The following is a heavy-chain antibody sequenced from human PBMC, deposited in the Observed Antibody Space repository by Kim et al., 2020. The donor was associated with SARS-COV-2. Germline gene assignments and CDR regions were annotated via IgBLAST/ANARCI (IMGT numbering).Heavy chain of an antibody. CDR3: APSWYEDAFDI. J-gene: IGHJ3*02. CDR1: GFTFSSYA. V-gene: IGHV3-23*03. CDR2: IYSGGSST. D-gene: IGHD6-13*01. Sequence: GGSLRLSCAASGFTFSSYAMSWVRQAPGKGLEWVSVIYSGGSSTYYADSVKGRFTISRDNSKNTLYLQMNSLRAEDTAVYYCAPSWYEDAFDIWGQGTMVTVSS.